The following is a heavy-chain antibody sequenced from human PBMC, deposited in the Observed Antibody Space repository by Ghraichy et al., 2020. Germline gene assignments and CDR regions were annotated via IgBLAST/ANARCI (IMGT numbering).Heavy chain of an antibody. CDR3: ARVYSSSLAWFDP. Sequence: SETLSLTCTVSGGSISSSSYYWGWIRQPPGKGLEWIGSIYYSGSTYYNPSLKSRVTISVDTSKNQFSLKLISVTAADTAVYYCARVYSSSLAWFDPWGQGTLVTVSS. V-gene: IGHV4-39*01. D-gene: IGHD6-6*01. CDR1: GGSISSSSYY. J-gene: IGHJ5*02. CDR2: IYYSGST.